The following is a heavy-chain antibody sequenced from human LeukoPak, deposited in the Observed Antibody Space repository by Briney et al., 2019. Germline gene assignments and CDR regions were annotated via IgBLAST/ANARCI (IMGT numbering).Heavy chain of an antibody. CDR2: INHSGST. CDR3: ARETMVRGVIGNAFDI. D-gene: IGHD3-10*01. CDR1: GGSFSGYY. Sequence: PSETLSLTCAVYGGSFSGYYWSWIRQPPGKGLEWIGEINHSGSTNYNPSLKSRVTISVDTSKNQFSLKLSSVTAADTAVYYCARETMVRGVIGNAFDIWGQGTMVTVSS. J-gene: IGHJ3*02. V-gene: IGHV4-34*01.